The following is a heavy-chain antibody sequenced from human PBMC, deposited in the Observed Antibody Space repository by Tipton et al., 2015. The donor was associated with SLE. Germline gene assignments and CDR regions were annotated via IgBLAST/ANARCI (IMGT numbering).Heavy chain of an antibody. CDR2: IKQDGSET. J-gene: IGHJ4*02. Sequence: GSLRLSCATSGFTFSSYEMIWVRQAPGKGLEWVANIKQDGSETFYVGSVKGRFTISRDNVQNSLFLQMDNLRPEDTALYYCAREPDTEAFDYWGQGTPVTVSS. V-gene: IGHV3-7*01. CDR1: GFTFSSYE. CDR3: AREPDTEAFDY. D-gene: IGHD1-14*01.